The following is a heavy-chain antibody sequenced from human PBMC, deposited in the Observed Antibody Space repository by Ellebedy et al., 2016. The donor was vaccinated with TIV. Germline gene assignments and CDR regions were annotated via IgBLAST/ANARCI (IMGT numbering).Heavy chain of an antibody. CDR1: GGSISSSSYY. Sequence: MPSETLSLTCTVSGGSISSSSYYWGWIRQPPGQGLEWIGSIYYSGSTYYNPSLKSRVTISVDTSKNQFSLKLSSVTAADTAVYYCARVGWWYYFDYWGQGTLVTVSS. D-gene: IGHD2-8*02. CDR3: ARVGWWYYFDY. CDR2: IYYSGST. J-gene: IGHJ4*02. V-gene: IGHV4-39*07.